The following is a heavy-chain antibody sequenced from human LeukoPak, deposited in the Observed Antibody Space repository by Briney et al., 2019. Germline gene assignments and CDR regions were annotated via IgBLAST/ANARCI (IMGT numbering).Heavy chain of an antibody. CDR2: INPNSGGT. D-gene: IGHD1-14*01. Sequence: ASVKVSCKASGYTFTGYYMHWVRQAPGQGLEWMGWINPNSGGTNYAQKFQGRVTMTRDTSISTAYMELSRLRSDDTAVYYCARRPRGQSKPVTFDYWGQGTLVTVSS. CDR1: GYTFTGYY. V-gene: IGHV1-2*02. J-gene: IGHJ4*02. CDR3: ARRPRGQSKPVTFDY.